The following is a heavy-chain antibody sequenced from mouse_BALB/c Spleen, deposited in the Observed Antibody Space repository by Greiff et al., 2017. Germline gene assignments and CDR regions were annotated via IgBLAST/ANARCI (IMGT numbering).Heavy chain of an antibody. CDR2: ISNGGGST. CDR1: GFTFSSYT. V-gene: IGHV5-12-2*01. CDR3: ARLYGNYYAMDY. J-gene: IGHJ4*01. D-gene: IGHD2-10*02. Sequence: EVQLVESGGGLVQPGGSLKLSCAASGFTFSSYTMSWVRQTPEKRLEWVAYISNGGGSTYYPDTVKGRFTISRDNAKNTLYLQMSSLKSEDTAMYYCARLYGNYYAMDYWGQGTSVTVSS.